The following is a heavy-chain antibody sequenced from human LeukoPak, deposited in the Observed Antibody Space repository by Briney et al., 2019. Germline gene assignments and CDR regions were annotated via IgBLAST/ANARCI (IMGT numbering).Heavy chain of an antibody. Sequence: GGSLRLSCAASGFSFDAYTMNWIRQAPGRGLEWVSSISGSCLYIFYADSMKGRFTVSRDNAKNSLYLQMHSLKAEDTSVYFCARGSYSSSWFEKYYFDSWGQGTLVTVSA. CDR2: ISGSCLYI. J-gene: IGHJ4*02. D-gene: IGHD6-13*01. CDR3: ARGSYSSSWFEKYYFDS. CDR1: GFSFDAYT. V-gene: IGHV3-21*03.